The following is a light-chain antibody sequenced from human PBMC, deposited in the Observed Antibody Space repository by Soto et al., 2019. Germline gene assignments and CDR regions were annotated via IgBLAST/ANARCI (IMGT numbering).Light chain of an antibody. CDR3: LLYYGGAHLV. CDR2: TTN. V-gene: IGLV7-43*01. Sequence: QTVVTQEPSLTVSPGGTVTLTCASSTGAVTSGNYPSWFQQKPGQTPRTLIYTTNNRHSWTPARFSGSLLGGKAALTLSGVPPEDEAEYYCLLYYGGAHLVFGGGTKLTVL. CDR1: TGAVTSGNY. J-gene: IGLJ3*02.